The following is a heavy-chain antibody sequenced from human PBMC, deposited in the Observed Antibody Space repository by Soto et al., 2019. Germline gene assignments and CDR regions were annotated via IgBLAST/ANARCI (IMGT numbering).Heavy chain of an antibody. CDR1: GGSISNSSYC. CDR3: AGGDYYHSSGYYFYYYTMDV. V-gene: IGHV4-39*01. CDR2: VYYGGST. Sequence: TLPLTCTVAGGSISNSSYCLSWIRQPPGKGLEWIGNVYYGGSTYYNPSLKSRVTISVETSKSQFSLKLSSVTAADTAVYYCAGGDYYHSSGYYFYYYTMDVWGQGTTVTVSS. D-gene: IGHD3-22*01. J-gene: IGHJ6*02.